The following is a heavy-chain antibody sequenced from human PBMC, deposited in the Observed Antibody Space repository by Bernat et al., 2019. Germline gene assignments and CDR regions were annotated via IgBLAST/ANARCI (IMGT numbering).Heavy chain of an antibody. Sequence: EVQLVESGGGLVQPGGSLRLSCAASGFTFSHYEMNCVRQAPGKGLEWVSYISSTGITIDYADSVRGRFTISRDNARNSLYLQMISLRAEDTAIYYCATLGGFGEVGTNWGQGTLVTVSS. CDR2: ISSTGITI. V-gene: IGHV3-48*03. CDR3: ATLGGFGEVGTN. J-gene: IGHJ4*02. D-gene: IGHD3-10*01. CDR1: GFTFSHYE.